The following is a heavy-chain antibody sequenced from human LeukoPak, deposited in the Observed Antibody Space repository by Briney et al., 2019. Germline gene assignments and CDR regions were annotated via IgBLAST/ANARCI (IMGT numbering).Heavy chain of an antibody. Sequence: GGSLRLSCAASGFTFSNSWMNWVRQAPGKGLEWVSSISSSSSYIYYADSVKGRFTISRDNAKNSLYLQMNSLRAEDAAVYYCARRSVRGIDYWGQGTLVTVSS. CDR3: ARRSVRGIDY. CDR1: GFTFSNSW. V-gene: IGHV3-21*01. J-gene: IGHJ4*02. D-gene: IGHD3-16*01. CDR2: ISSSSSYI.